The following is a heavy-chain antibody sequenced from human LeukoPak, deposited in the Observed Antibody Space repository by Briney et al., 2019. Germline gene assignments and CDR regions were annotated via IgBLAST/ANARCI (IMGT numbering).Heavy chain of an antibody. J-gene: IGHJ4*02. D-gene: IGHD1-26*01. CDR1: GYTFTSFG. CDR3: ARDLGLPGAIFWDF. V-gene: IGHV1-18*01. Sequence: ASVKVSCKASGYTFTSFGVSWVRQAPGQGPEWMGWISAYNGDTSYAQNLQGRLTMTTDTSTNTAYMELRSLRSDDSAFYYCARDLGLPGAIFWDFWGQGTLVTVSS. CDR2: ISAYNGDT.